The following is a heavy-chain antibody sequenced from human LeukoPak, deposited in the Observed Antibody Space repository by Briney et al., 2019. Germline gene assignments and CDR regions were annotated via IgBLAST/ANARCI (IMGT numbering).Heavy chain of an antibody. CDR1: GYSISSGYY. D-gene: IGHD3-22*01. Sequence: SETLSLTCSVSGYSISSGYYWGWIRQPAGKGLEWIGSIYHSGSTYYNPSLKSRVTISVDTSKNQFSLKLSSVTAADTAVYYCARDFYYYDISGYFWGQGTLVTVSS. CDR2: IYHSGST. J-gene: IGHJ4*02. CDR3: ARDFYYYDISGYF. V-gene: IGHV4-38-2*02.